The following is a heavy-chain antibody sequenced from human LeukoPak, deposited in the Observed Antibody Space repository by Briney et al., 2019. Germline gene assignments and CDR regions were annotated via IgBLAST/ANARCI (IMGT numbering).Heavy chain of an antibody. Sequence: GGSLRLSCAASGFTFSSYWMSWVCQAPGKGLEWVANIKQDGSEKYYVDSVKGRFTISRDNAKNSLYLQMNSLRAEDTAVHYCAREGVGEPFDYWGQGTLVTVSS. J-gene: IGHJ4*02. V-gene: IGHV3-7*01. CDR2: IKQDGSEK. CDR1: GFTFSSYW. D-gene: IGHD3-16*01. CDR3: AREGVGEPFDY.